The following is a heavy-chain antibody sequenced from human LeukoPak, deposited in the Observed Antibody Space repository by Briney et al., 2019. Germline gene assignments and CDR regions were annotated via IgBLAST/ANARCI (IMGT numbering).Heavy chain of an antibody. Sequence: PSETLSLTCTVSGGSISSGDYYWSWIRQHPGKGLEWIGYIYYSGDTYYNPSLRSRVSISVDTSKNQFSLKLSSVTAADTVMYYCARDYGNNWFDPWGQGTLVTVSA. CDR1: GGSISSGDYY. D-gene: IGHD4-17*01. CDR2: IYYSGDT. V-gene: IGHV4-31*03. CDR3: ARDYGNNWFDP. J-gene: IGHJ5*02.